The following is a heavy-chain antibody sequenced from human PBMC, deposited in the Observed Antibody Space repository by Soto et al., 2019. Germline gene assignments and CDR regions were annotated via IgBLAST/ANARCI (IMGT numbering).Heavy chain of an antibody. V-gene: IGHV1-69*02. CDR2: VNPIVSMT. J-gene: IGHJ4*02. D-gene: IGHD3-10*01. CDR3: ASSYGSGYRAFDY. CDR1: GDTFNFYS. Sequence: QVQLVQSGAEVKRPGSSVKVSCKASGDTFNFYSINWVRQAPGVGLEWMGRVNPIVSMTNYAQKFKGRVRMTDDKSTITAYMELSILRSEDTAIYYCASSYGSGYRAFDYWGQGALFTVSS.